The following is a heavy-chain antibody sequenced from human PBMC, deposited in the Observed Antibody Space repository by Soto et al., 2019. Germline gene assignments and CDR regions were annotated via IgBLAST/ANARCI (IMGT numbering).Heavy chain of an antibody. V-gene: IGHV1-8*01. CDR1: GYTFTNNA. CDR3: AREVVENSSLWLDP. J-gene: IGHJ5*02. D-gene: IGHD6-6*01. Sequence: ASVKVSCKASGYTFTNNAINWVRQAPGQGLEWIGWMNTNTNTTTSAEAFEGRVSLTWDTSISTAYMQLNSLKIDDTAVYYCAREVVENSSLWLDPWGQGTLVTVSS. CDR2: MNTNTNTT.